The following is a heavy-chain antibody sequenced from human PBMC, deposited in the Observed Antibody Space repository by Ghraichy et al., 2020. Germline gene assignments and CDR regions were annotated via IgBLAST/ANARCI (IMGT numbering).Heavy chain of an antibody. V-gene: IGHV3-53*01. D-gene: IGHD6-19*01. CDR3: ARSRSGWYPIFDY. CDR1: GFTVSSKF. J-gene: IGHJ4*02. Sequence: GSLNISCAVSGFTVSSKFMSWVRQAPGKGLEWVSVIYSGGSTYYADSVKGRFTISRDNSKNTLFLQMNSLRAEDTAVYYCARSRSGWYPIFDYWGQGTLVTVSS. CDR2: IYSGGST.